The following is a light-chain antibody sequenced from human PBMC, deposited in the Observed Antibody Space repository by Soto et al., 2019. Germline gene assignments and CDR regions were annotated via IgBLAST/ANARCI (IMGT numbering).Light chain of an antibody. CDR3: QSFWV. Sequence: QPVLTQPPSVSGAPGQRVTISCTGSSSNIGAGFDVHWYQQFPGTAPKPLIYRNTIRPSGVPDRFSGSKSGTSASLAITGLQAEDEADYYCQSFWVFGGGTKLTVL. CDR1: SSNIGAGFD. CDR2: RNT. J-gene: IGLJ2*01. V-gene: IGLV1-40*01.